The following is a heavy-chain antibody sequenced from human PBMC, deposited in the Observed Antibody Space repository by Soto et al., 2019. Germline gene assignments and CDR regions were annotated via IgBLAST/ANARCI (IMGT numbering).Heavy chain of an antibody. J-gene: IGHJ6*02. CDR1: RFTFSKYR. CDR2: ISSSSSSK. CDR3: ARGFWSGYSPQDYYYYGMDV. D-gene: IGHD3-3*01. V-gene: IGHV3-21*04. Sequence: GGSLRLSCAASRFTFSKYRMNWVRQAPGKGLEWVSYISSSSSSKFYADSVKDRFTISRDNAKSLLYLQMNSLRAEDTAVYYCARGFWSGYSPQDYYYYGMDVWGQATMVTLSS.